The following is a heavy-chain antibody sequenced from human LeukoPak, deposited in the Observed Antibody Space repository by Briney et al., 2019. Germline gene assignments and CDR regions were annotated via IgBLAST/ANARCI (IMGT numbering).Heavy chain of an antibody. CDR2: IYYSGST. CDR1: GGSISSYY. D-gene: IGHD6-19*01. Sequence: SETLSLTCTVSGGSISSYYWSWIRQPPGKGLEWLGYIYYSGSTNYNPSLKSRVTISVDTSKNQFSLKLSSVTAADTAVYYCARDSSGRPLDYWGQGTLVTVSS. J-gene: IGHJ4*02. CDR3: ARDSSGRPLDY. V-gene: IGHV4-59*01.